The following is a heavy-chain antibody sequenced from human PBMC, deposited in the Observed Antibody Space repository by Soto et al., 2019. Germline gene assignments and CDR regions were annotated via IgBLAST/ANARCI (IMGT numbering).Heavy chain of an antibody. CDR3: ARGPDDSDVPRWDY. J-gene: IGHJ4*02. CDR1: GYNFNQYY. CDR2: INLRGGTT. D-gene: IGHD4-17*01. Sequence: QVQLMQSGAEVRKPGASVRLSCETSGYNFNQYYIHWVRQAPGQGLEWMGIINLRGGTTEYAHKFRGRVTVTGDTSTSTAYMELRSLRSEDTAIYFCARGPDDSDVPRWDYCAQGTLVTVSS. V-gene: IGHV1-46*02.